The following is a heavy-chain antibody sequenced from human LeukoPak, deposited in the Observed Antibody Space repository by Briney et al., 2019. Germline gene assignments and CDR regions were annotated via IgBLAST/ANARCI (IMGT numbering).Heavy chain of an antibody. CDR3: LYSIPSFYSYGMDV. J-gene: IGHJ6*02. CDR1: GYTFTSYY. Sequence: ASVKVSCKASGYTFTSYYMHWVRQAPGQGLEWMGIINPSGGSTSYAQKLQGRVTMTRDTSTSTLYIELSSLRSEDTAVYYCLYSIPSFYSYGMDVWGQGTTVTVSS. D-gene: IGHD6-13*01. V-gene: IGHV1-46*01. CDR2: INPSGGST.